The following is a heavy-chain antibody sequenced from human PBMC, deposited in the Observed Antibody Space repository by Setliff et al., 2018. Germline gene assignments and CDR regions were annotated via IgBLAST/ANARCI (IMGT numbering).Heavy chain of an antibody. V-gene: IGHV4-38-2*01. CDR2: IYHSGST. J-gene: IGHJ1*01. Sequence: PSETLSLTCAVSGYSISSGYYWGWIRQPPGKGLEWIGSIYHSGSTYYNPSLKSRVTISVDTSKNQFSLKLSSVTAADTAVYYCARVADYYDSSGQSQYFQHWGLGTLVTVSS. D-gene: IGHD3-22*01. CDR3: ARVADYYDSSGQSQYFQH. CDR1: GYSISSGYY.